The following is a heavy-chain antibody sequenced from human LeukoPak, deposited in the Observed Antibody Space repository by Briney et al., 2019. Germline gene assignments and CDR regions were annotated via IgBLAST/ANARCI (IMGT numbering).Heavy chain of an antibody. J-gene: IGHJ5*02. V-gene: IGHV4-59*02. D-gene: IGHD6-13*01. CDR3: AREGDSSSVGWFDP. CDR1: GDSVSPYY. Sequence: SETLSLTCTVSGDSVSPYYWSWIRQSPGKKLEWIGYVYYSGSTNYNPSFMGRATMSADTSHNEFSLKLSSVTAADTAVYYCAREGDSSSVGWFDPWGQGTLVTVSS. CDR2: VYYSGST.